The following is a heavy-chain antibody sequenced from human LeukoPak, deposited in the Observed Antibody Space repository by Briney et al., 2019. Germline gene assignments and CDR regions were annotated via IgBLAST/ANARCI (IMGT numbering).Heavy chain of an antibody. Sequence: ASVKVSCKASGGTFSSYAISWVRQAPGQGLEWMGGIIPIFGTANYAQKFQGRVTITTDESTSTAYMELSSLRSEDTAVYYCARGGRRVPYYYDTLDYWGQGTLVTASS. V-gene: IGHV1-69*05. D-gene: IGHD3-22*01. CDR2: IIPIFGTA. J-gene: IGHJ4*02. CDR1: GGTFSSYA. CDR3: ARGGRRVPYYYDTLDY.